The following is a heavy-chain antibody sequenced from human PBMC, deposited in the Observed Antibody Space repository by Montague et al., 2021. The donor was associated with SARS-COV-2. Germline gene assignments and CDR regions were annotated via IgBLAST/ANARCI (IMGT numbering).Heavy chain of an antibody. D-gene: IGHD4-17*01. J-gene: IGHJ4*02. Sequence: SETLSLTCAVYGGSFSDYHWTWIRQSPGEGLEWIGQINHGGSTKYNPSLKSRVTISVDTSKNQFSLKLSSVTAADTAAYYCASVYTVTYYFDYWGRGTLVTVSS. V-gene: IGHV4-34*01. CDR1: GGSFSDYH. CDR2: INHGGST. CDR3: ASVYTVTYYFDY.